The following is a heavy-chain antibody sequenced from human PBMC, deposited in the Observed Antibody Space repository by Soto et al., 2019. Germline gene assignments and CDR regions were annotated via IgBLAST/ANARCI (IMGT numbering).Heavy chain of an antibody. CDR2: IYPGGVNI. CDR1: GYTFTSYA. D-gene: IGHD3-10*01. CDR3: ARDARGDEAPMDY. Sequence: ASVKVSCKASGYTFTSYAMHWVRQAPGQRLEWMGRIYPGGVNIAYAQKFQGWVTMTRDTSISTAYMELSRLRSDDTAVYYCARDARGDEAPMDYWGQGTLVTVSS. V-gene: IGHV1-2*04. J-gene: IGHJ4*02.